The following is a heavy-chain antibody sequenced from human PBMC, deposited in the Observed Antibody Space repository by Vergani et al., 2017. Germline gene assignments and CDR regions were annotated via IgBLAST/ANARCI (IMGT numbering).Heavy chain of an antibody. CDR1: GFTFSSYT. D-gene: IGHD2-15*01. Sequence: EVQLVESGGGLVKPGGSLRLSCAASGFTFSSYTMNWVRQAPGKGLEWVSSITSSSSYTYYADSVKGRFTISRDNAKNSLYLQVNSLRAEDTAVYYCARDSGYCSGASCYYYGMDVWGQGTKVTVAS. J-gene: IGHJ6*02. CDR3: ARDSGYCSGASCYYYGMDV. CDR2: ITSSSSYT. V-gene: IGHV3-21*01.